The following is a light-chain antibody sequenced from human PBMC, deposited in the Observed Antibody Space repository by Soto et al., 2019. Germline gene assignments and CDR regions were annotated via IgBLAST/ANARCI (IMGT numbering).Light chain of an antibody. Sequence: DIVMTQSPDSLAGSLGERATINCKSSQSVLYSSNNKNYLAWYQQKPGQPPKLLIYWASTRESGVPDRFSGSGSGTDFTLTISSLQADDVAVYYCQQYYSTPLTFGPGTKVDI. J-gene: IGKJ3*01. CDR2: WAS. CDR3: QQYYSTPLT. CDR1: QSVLYSSNNKNY. V-gene: IGKV4-1*01.